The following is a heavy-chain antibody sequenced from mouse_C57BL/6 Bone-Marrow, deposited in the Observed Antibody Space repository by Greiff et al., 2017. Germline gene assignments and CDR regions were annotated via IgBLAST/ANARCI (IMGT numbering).Heavy chain of an antibody. CDR3: AREGFYYGSSYVEFAY. J-gene: IGHJ3*01. CDR1: GYAFTNYL. CDR2: INPGSGGT. V-gene: IGHV1-54*01. D-gene: IGHD1-1*01. Sequence: VMLVESGAELVRPGTSVKVSCKASGYAFTNYLIEWVKQRPGQGLEWIGVINPGSGGTNYNEKFKGKATLTADKSSSTAYMQLSSLTSEDSAVYFCAREGFYYGSSYVEFAYWGQGTLVTVSA.